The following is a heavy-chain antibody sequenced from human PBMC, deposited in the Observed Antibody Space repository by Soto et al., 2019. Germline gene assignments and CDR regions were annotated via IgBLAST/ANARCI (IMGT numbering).Heavy chain of an antibody. CDR2: ISTDGSST. CDR3: FRAPTALWFRFDL. J-gene: IGHJ4*02. Sequence: EVQLVESGGGLVQPGGSLRLSCAASGFSIRNYWMHWVRQAPGKGLVWVSRISTDGSSTNYADSVKGRFTISRDNTKNTMYLQMDSLRADETAVYYCFRAPTALWFRFDLWGQGTLVTVSS. CDR1: GFSIRNYW. V-gene: IGHV3-74*01. D-gene: IGHD3-10*01.